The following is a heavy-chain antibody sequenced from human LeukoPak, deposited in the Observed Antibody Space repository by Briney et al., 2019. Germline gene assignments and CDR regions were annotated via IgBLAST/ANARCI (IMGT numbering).Heavy chain of an antibody. CDR2: INPNSGGT. V-gene: IGHV1-2*06. J-gene: IGHJ4*02. CDR3: ATVGSGSYFIFDY. D-gene: IGHD1-26*01. Sequence: ASVKVSCKASGYTFTGYYMHWVRQAPGQGLEWMGRINPNSGGTNYAQKFQGRVTMTRDTSISTAHMELSRLRSDDTAVYYCATVGSGSYFIFDYWGQGTLVTVSS. CDR1: GYTFTGYY.